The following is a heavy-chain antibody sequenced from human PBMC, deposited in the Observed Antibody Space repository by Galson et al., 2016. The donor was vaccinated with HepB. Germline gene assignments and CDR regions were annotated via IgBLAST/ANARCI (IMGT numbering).Heavy chain of an antibody. J-gene: IGHJ4*02. D-gene: IGHD6-19*01. CDR3: ARDLVDSSGWVGY. V-gene: IGHV1-18*04. CDR2: IDTKNGNT. CDR1: GYIFTNHA. Sequence: SVKVSCKASGYIFTNHAFSWVRQAPGQSLEWMGWIDTKNGNTVYARKLQGRVTMTTDTSTNTAYMELTSLRSDDTAVYYCARDLVDSSGWVGYWGQGTLVTVSS.